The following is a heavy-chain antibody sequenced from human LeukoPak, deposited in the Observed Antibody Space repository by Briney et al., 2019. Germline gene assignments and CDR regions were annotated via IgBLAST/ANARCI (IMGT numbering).Heavy chain of an antibody. CDR1: GFTFSRYA. Sequence: QSGGSLRLSCAASGFTFSRYAMSWVRQAPGKGLEWVSAISGSGGSTYYADSVKGRFTISRDNSKNTLYLQMNSLRAEDTAVYYCAKVPDCSSTSCYGSQGYYYGMDVWGQGTTVTVSS. V-gene: IGHV3-23*01. CDR3: AKVPDCSSTSCYGSQGYYYGMDV. J-gene: IGHJ6*02. CDR2: ISGSGGST. D-gene: IGHD2-2*01.